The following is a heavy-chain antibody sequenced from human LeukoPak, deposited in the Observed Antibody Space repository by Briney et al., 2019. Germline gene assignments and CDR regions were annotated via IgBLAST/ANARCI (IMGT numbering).Heavy chain of an antibody. CDR3: AKDTGYTSGRIDS. Sequence: GGSLRLSCAASGFTFSNYGMHWVRQTPGKGLEWVALIHYDGSKEYYGDSVKGRFTISRDNSKSTLFLQMNSLSSDDTAIYYCAKDTGYTSGRIDSWGQGTLVTVSS. CDR1: GFTFSNYG. J-gene: IGHJ4*02. V-gene: IGHV3-30*02. CDR2: IHYDGSKE. D-gene: IGHD6-19*01.